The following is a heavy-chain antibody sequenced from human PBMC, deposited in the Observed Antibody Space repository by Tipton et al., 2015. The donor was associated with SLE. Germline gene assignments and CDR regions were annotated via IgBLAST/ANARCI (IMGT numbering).Heavy chain of an antibody. V-gene: IGHV3-23*04. D-gene: IGHD1/OR15-1a*01. J-gene: IGHJ4*02. CDR1: GFTFSSYA. CDR2: ISGGGGST. Sequence: VQLVQSGGGLIQSGGSLRLSCATSGFTFSSYALSWVRRAPGKGLEWVSAISGGGGSTYYADFVKGRFSISIDKSKKTLFLQMNSLRVDGTATYYCAKFEKTTDFYLDSWGQGTLVSVSS. CDR3: AKFEKTTDFYLDS.